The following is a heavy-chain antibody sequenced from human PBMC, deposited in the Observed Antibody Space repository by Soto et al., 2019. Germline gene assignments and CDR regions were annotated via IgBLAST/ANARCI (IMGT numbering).Heavy chain of an antibody. CDR2: INSSSDNI. Sequence: EVQLVESGGGLVQPGGSPRLSCAASGFVFSSYHMNWVRQAPGKGLEWISYINSSSDNIYYADSVRGRFTISRDNAKNSLYLQMNSLRAEDTAVYYCARDKGYCSSTSCYYDYYMDVWGKGTTVTVSS. D-gene: IGHD2-2*01. CDR1: GFVFSSYH. CDR3: ARDKGYCSSTSCYYDYYMDV. V-gene: IGHV3-48*01. J-gene: IGHJ6*03.